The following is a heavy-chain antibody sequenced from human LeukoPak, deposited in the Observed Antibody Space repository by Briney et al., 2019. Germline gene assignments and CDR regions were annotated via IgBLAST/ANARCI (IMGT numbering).Heavy chain of an antibody. CDR1: GFTFSSYA. J-gene: IGHJ4*02. Sequence: GGSLRLSCAASGFTFSSYAMSWVRQAPGKGLEWVSAISGSGGSTNYADSVKGRFTISRDNARNTLYLQMNSLRAEDTAVYYCARSSDSSGYYVYWGQGTLVTVSS. CDR3: ARSSDSSGYYVY. D-gene: IGHD3-22*01. V-gene: IGHV3-23*01. CDR2: ISGSGGST.